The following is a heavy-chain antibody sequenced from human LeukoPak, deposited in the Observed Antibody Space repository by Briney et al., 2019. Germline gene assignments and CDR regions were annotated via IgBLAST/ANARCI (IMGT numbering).Heavy chain of an antibody. J-gene: IGHJ4*02. CDR3: ARDSSGWYYFDY. CDR1: GFTVSSNY. Sequence: GGSLRLSCAASGFTVSSNYMSWVRQAPGKGLEWVSVIYSGGRTYYADSVKGRFTISRDNSKNTLYLQMNSLRAEDTTEYYCARDSSGWYYFDYWGQGTLVTVSS. V-gene: IGHV3-66*01. CDR2: IYSGGRT. D-gene: IGHD6-19*01.